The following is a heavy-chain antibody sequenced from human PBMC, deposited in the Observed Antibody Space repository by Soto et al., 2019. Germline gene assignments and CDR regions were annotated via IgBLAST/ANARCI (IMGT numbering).Heavy chain of an antibody. CDR3: AKEVGAELTTFTNWYFDL. CDR1: GFTFSSCG. CDR2: LSYDGTNG. Sequence: QVQLVESGGGVVQPGTSLRLSCAASGFTFSSCGMHLVRQAPGTGLELVAVLSYDGTNGYSSDSMKGRFTISRDNSENTLYLQMTSLTTEDTAVYYCAKEVGAELTTFTNWYFDLWGRGTLVTVSS. V-gene: IGHV3-30*18. J-gene: IGHJ2*01. D-gene: IGHD4-17*01.